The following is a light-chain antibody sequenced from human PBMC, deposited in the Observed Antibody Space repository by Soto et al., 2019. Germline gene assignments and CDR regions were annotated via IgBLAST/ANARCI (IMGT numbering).Light chain of an antibody. Sequence: DIQMTQSPSSLSASVGDRVTITCQASQDITTYLNWYQQKPGKAPTLLIYTASSLQSGVPSRFSGGGSGTDFNFSISSLQPEDIATYYCQQYDYLPFTFGPGTKVDIK. J-gene: IGKJ3*01. CDR3: QQYDYLPFT. CDR2: TAS. CDR1: QDITTY. V-gene: IGKV1-33*01.